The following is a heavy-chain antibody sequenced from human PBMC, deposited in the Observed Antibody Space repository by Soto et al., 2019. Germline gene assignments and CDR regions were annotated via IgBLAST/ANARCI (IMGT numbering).Heavy chain of an antibody. V-gene: IGHV4-30-4*01. CDR2: IYYSGST. CDR1: GGSISSGDYY. Sequence: SETLSLTCTVSGGSISSGDYYWSWIRQPPGKGLEWIGYIYYSGSTYYNPSLKSRVTISVDTSKNQFSLKLSSVTAADTAVYYCASDGPAAVFDYWGQGTLVTVSS. D-gene: IGHD2-2*01. J-gene: IGHJ4*02. CDR3: ASDGPAAVFDY.